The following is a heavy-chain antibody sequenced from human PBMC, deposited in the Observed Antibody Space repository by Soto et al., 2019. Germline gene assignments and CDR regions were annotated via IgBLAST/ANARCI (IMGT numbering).Heavy chain of an antibody. V-gene: IGHV1-3*01. CDR2: INAGNGNT. Sequence: ASVKVSCKASGYTFTSYAMHCVRQAPGQRLEWMGWINAGNGNTKYSQRFQGRVTITRDTSASTAYMELSSLRSEDTAVYYCARDPASHYDSSGYSLGAFDIWGQGTMVTVSS. CDR1: GYTFTSYA. D-gene: IGHD3-22*01. J-gene: IGHJ3*02. CDR3: ARDPASHYDSSGYSLGAFDI.